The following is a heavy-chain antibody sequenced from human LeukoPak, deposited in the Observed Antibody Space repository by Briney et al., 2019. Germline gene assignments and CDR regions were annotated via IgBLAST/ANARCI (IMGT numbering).Heavy chain of an antibody. CDR1: GFAFNSYT. V-gene: IGHV3-21*01. CDR3: SRDSGNRYHFEY. J-gene: IGHJ4*02. CDR2: ITSRSSHI. D-gene: IGHD1-14*01. Sequence: GGSLRLSCEASGFAFNSYTITWVRQAPGKGLESVSSITSRSSHIYIADSVKGRFTISRDNAKNSLYLQMNSLRAEDTAVYYCSRDSGNRYHFEYWGQGTLVTVSS.